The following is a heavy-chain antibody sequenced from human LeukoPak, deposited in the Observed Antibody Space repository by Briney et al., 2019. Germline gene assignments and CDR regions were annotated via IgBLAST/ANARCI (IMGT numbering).Heavy chain of an antibody. CDR3: ARAPKFRLVGVPKGPFDP. J-gene: IGHJ5*02. Sequence: PGGSLRLSCEASGFTFTTYSMTWVRQAPGKGLEWVSYISNSGSTIYYADSVKGRFFISRDNAKNSLYLQMNSLRAEDTAVYYCARAPKFRLVGVPKGPFDPWGQGTLVTVSS. CDR2: ISNSGSTI. CDR1: GFTFTTYS. V-gene: IGHV3-48*04. D-gene: IGHD1-26*01.